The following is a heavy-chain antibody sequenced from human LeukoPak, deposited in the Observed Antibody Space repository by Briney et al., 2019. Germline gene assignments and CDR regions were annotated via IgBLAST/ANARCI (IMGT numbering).Heavy chain of an antibody. Sequence: GASVKVSFKASGFPFSRYGISWGRPAPGQGLGGVGWVSPYNGNTNYAQKLQGRVTMTTDTSTSTAYMELRSLRSDDTAVYYCARDMGQDYYGSGSYYAYADWGQGTLVTVSS. V-gene: IGHV1-18*04. D-gene: IGHD3-10*01. CDR2: VSPYNGNT. CDR1: GFPFSRYG. J-gene: IGHJ4*02. CDR3: ARDMGQDYYGSGSYYAYAD.